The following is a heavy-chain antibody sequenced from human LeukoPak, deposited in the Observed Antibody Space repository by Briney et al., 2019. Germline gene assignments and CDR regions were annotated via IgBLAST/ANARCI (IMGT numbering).Heavy chain of an antibody. CDR2: ILSDGSKE. CDR3: ARDDDRPDNGLDY. J-gene: IGHJ4*02. D-gene: IGHD3-22*01. CDR1: GFIFSSYG. Sequence: PGGSLRLSCAASGFIFSSYGMHWVRQAPGKGLEWVAVILSDGSKEFYTDSVKGRFTISRDNSKNTLYLQMNSLRAEDTAVYYCARDDDRPDNGLDYWGQGTLVTVSS. V-gene: IGHV3-33*01.